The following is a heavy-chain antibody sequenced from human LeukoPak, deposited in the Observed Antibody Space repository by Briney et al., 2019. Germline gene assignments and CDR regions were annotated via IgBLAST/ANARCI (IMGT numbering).Heavy chain of an antibody. CDR2: ISGSSSYI. CDR1: GFTFSSYA. CDR3: ARGPISVVAALGIFDY. V-gene: IGHV3-21*01. D-gene: IGHD2-15*01. Sequence: GGSLRPSCAASGFTFSSYAMSWVRQAPGKGLEWVSSISGSSSYIYYADSVKGRFTISRDNAKNSLYLQMNSLRAEDTAVYYCARGPISVVAALGIFDYWGQGTLVTVSS. J-gene: IGHJ4*02.